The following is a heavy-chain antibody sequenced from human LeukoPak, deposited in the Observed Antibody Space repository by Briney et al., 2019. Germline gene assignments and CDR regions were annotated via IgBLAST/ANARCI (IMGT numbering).Heavy chain of an antibody. CDR2: INPNSGGT. V-gene: IGHV1-2*02. D-gene: IGHD3-22*01. CDR3: ARVHSSYDSSGYYVP. Sequence: ASVKVSCKASGYTFTGYYMHWVRQAPGQGLEWMGWINPNSGGTNYAQKFQGRVTMTRDTSISTAYMELSRLRTDDTAVDYCARVHSSYDSSGYYVPWGQGTLVTVSS. J-gene: IGHJ5*02. CDR1: GYTFTGYY.